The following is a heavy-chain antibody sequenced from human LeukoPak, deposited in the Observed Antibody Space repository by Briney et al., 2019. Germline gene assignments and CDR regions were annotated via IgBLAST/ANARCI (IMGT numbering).Heavy chain of an antibody. V-gene: IGHV3-20*04. Sequence: GGSLRLSCAASGFTFDDYGMSWVRQTPGEGLEWVSRINWNGGSTGYADSVKGRFTISRDNAKNSLYLHMNSLRAEDTALYYCARGERSRIISYSGGYLDYWGQGPLVTVSS. J-gene: IGHJ4*02. CDR1: GFTFDDYG. D-gene: IGHD3-22*01. CDR2: INWNGGST. CDR3: ARGERSRIISYSGGYLDY.